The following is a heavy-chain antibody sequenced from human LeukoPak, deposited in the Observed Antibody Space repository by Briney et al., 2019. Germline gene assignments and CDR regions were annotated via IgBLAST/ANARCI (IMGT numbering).Heavy chain of an antibody. CDR1: GGSISSYY. V-gene: IGHV4-4*07. CDR3: ARHGGVFGVVYSWFDP. J-gene: IGHJ5*02. Sequence: SETLSLTCTVSGGSISSYYWSWIRQPAGKGLEWIGRFYTSGSTNYNPSLKSRVTMSVDTSKNQFSLKLSSVTAADTAVYYCARHGGVFGVVYSWFDPWGQGTLVTVSS. CDR2: FYTSGST. D-gene: IGHD3-3*01.